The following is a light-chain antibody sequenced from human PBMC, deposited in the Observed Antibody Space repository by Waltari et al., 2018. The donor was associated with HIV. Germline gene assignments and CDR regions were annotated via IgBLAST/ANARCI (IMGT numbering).Light chain of an antibody. CDR3: YSIDGSGHYRV. J-gene: IGLJ2*01. CDR2: EDS. Sequence: SYELTQPPSVSVSPGQTARITCSGDALPKRFAYWYQQRSGRAPVLVIYEDSTRPSGIPERFSATNSGTVATLTISGAQVDDEAVYCCYSIDGSGHYRVFGGGTKLTVL. V-gene: IGLV3-10*01. CDR1: ALPKRF.